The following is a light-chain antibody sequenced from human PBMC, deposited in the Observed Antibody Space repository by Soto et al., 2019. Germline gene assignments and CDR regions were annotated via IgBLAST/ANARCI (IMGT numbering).Light chain of an antibody. V-gene: IGKV1-39*01. CDR2: AAS. CDR1: QSISSY. J-gene: IGKJ2*01. CDR3: QQCYSTPQT. Sequence: DIQMTQSPSSLSASVGDRVTISCRASQSISSYLNWYQQKPGKAPKLLIYAASSLQSGVPSRFSDSGSGTDFTLAINSLQPEDFATYYCQQCYSTPQTFGQGTKLEIK.